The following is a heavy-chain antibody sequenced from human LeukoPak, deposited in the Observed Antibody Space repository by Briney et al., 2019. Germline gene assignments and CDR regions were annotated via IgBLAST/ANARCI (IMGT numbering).Heavy chain of an antibody. CDR1: GFTFSNYA. V-gene: IGHV3-23*01. CDR3: AKRDAYDTSGFSPLFDY. CDR2: ISGNGDSS. J-gene: IGHJ4*02. Sequence: GGSLRLSCAASGFTFSNYAMSWVRQAPGKGLEWVSAISGNGDSSYYADSVKGRFTISRDNSKNTLFLQVNSLRAEDTAVYYCAKRDAYDTSGFSPLFDYWGQGTLVTVSS. D-gene: IGHD3-22*01.